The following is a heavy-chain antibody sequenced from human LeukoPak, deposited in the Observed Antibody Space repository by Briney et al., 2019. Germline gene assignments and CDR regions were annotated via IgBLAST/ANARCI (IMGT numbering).Heavy chain of an antibody. Sequence: SETLSLTCTVSGGSISSSSYYWGWIRQPPGKGLEWIGSIYYGGSTYYNPSLKSRVTISVDTSKNQFSLKLSSVTAADTAVYYCARDTGTVVDYWGQGTLVTVSS. CDR1: GGSISSSSYY. V-gene: IGHV4-39*07. CDR3: ARDTGTVVDY. J-gene: IGHJ4*02. CDR2: IYYGGST. D-gene: IGHD4-23*01.